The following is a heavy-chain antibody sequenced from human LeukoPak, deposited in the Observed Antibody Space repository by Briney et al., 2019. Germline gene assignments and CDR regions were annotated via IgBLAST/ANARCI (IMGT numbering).Heavy chain of an antibody. J-gene: IGHJ6*03. D-gene: IGHD4-17*01. CDR1: GFTFSSYA. CDR2: ISGSGGST. CDR3: AKGADYEPYYYYYYMDV. V-gene: IGHV3-23*01. Sequence: GGALRLSCAASGFTFSSYAMSWVRQAPGKGLEWVSAISGSGGSTYYADSVKGRFTISRDNSKNTLYLQMNSLRAEDTAVYYCAKGADYEPYYYYYYMDVWGKGTTVTISS.